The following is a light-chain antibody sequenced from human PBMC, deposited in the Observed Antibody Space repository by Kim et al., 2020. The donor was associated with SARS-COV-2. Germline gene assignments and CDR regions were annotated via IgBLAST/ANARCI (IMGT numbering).Light chain of an antibody. CDR2: AAS. J-gene: IGKJ4*01. CDR1: QDIRSH. Sequence: ASVEDRVTIPCRASQDIRSHLAWYQQKPGKVPQLLIYAASALQSGVPSRFSGSGTETDFTLTISSLQPEDVATYYCQKYNSAPPTFGGGTKVEL. V-gene: IGKV1-27*01. CDR3: QKYNSAPPT.